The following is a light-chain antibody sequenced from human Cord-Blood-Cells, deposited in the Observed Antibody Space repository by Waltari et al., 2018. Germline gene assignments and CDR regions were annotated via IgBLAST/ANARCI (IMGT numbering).Light chain of an antibody. Sequence: EIVMTQSPATLSVSLGERATLSCRASQSVSSNLAWYQQKPGQAPRLLIYGASTSATGIPARFSGSESGTEFTLTISSLQSEDFAVYYCQQYNNWPPWTFGQGTNVEIK. CDR3: QQYNNWPPWT. V-gene: IGKV3-15*01. J-gene: IGKJ1*01. CDR2: GAS. CDR1: QSVSSN.